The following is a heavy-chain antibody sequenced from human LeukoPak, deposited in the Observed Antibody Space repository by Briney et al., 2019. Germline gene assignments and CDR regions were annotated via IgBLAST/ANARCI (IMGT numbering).Heavy chain of an antibody. CDR1: GYSFTSYW. CDR2: IYPGDSDT. D-gene: IGHD3-10*01. J-gene: IGHJ4*02. V-gene: IGHV5-51*01. CDR3: ARHSEAYYYGSGSYSMHLDY. Sequence: GESLKISCKGSGYSFTSYWIGWVRQMPGKGLEWMGIIYPGDSDTRYSPSFQGQVTISADKSISTAYLQWSSLKASDTAMYYCARHSEAYYYGSGSYSMHLDYWGQGTLVTVSS.